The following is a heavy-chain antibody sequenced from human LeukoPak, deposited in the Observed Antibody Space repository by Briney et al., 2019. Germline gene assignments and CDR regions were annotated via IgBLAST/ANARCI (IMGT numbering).Heavy chain of an antibody. J-gene: IGHJ2*01. V-gene: IGHV3-23*01. Sequence: GGSLRLSCAASGFTFSSYAMSWVRQAPGKGLEWVSAISGSGGSTYYADSVQGRFTVSRDNSRNTLYLQINSLRPEDTAVYYCAKGGHADYGDYSHLWYFDLWGRGTLVTVSS. CDR3: AKGGHADYGDYSHLWYFDL. CDR2: ISGSGGST. D-gene: IGHD4-17*01. CDR1: GFTFSSYA.